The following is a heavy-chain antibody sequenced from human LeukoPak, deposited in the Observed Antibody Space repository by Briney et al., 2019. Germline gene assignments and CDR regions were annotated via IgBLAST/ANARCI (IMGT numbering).Heavy chain of an antibody. CDR1: GYIFTSYW. D-gene: IGHD3-10*01. CDR2: IYPGDSDT. J-gene: IGHJ1*01. CDR3: ASRILGDFQH. Sequence: GASLQISCQGSGYIFTSYWIGWVRQLPGKGLEWMGIIYPGDSDTRYSPSFQGQVTISADKSISTAYLQWSSLKASDTAMYYCASRILGDFQHWGQGTLVTVSS. V-gene: IGHV5-51*01.